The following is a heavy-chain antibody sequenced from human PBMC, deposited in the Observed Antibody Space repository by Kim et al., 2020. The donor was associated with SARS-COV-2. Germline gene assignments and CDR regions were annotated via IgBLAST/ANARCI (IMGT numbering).Heavy chain of an antibody. V-gene: IGHV3-23*01. CDR2: IVGGGVTT. J-gene: IGHJ4*02. D-gene: IGHD4-17*01. CDR1: GFTFKNYE. Sequence: GGSLRLSCAASGFTFKNYETNKESKAPGRGLEWVSNIVGGGVTTYYADSVKGRFTISRDDSKNTVYLEMNSLRAEDTAVYYCAKDSTAYNGVYDPFDSWGQGTLVTVSS. CDR3: AKDSTAYNGVYDPFDS.